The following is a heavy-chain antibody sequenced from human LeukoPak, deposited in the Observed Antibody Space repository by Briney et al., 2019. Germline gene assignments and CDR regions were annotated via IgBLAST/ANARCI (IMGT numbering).Heavy chain of an antibody. CDR1: GYAFSDYS. D-gene: IGHD6-13*01. Sequence: ASVKVSCKTSGYAFSDYSMHWVRQAPGQGLEWMGWINPNSGGTNYAQKFQGRVTMTTDTSISTAYMEVSRLRSDDTAVYYCARVRIGQQLDKYYYYAMDVWGQGTTVTVSS. CDR2: INPNSGGT. CDR3: ARVRIGQQLDKYYYYAMDV. V-gene: IGHV1-2*02. J-gene: IGHJ6*02.